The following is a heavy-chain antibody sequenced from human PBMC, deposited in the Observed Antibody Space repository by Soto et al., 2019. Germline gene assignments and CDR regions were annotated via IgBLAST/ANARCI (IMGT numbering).Heavy chain of an antibody. Sequence: SETLSLTCAVSGYTITTGYSWGWVRQPPGKGLGWIGNIFHSGRTYYSPSLKDRLTVSMDTSKNQFSLNLRSVTAADTAVYYCARESSGGNSDFDLWGLGTMVTVSS. CDR1: GYTITTGYS. J-gene: IGHJ3*01. CDR2: IFHSGRT. D-gene: IGHD2-21*02. V-gene: IGHV4-38-2*02. CDR3: ARESSGGNSDFDL.